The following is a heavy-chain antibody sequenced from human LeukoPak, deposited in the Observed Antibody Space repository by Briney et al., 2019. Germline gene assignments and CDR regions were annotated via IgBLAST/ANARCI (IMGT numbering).Heavy chain of an antibody. CDR3: ARAGAGADYYYYGMDV. D-gene: IGHD6-19*01. CDR2: IIPIFGTA. J-gene: IGHJ6*02. Sequence: SVKVSCKASGYRFTSYGITWIRQAPGQGLEWMGGIIPIFGTANYAQKFQGRVTITADESTSTAYMELSSLRSEDTAVYYCARAGAGADYYYYGMDVWGQGTTVTVSS. V-gene: IGHV1-69*13. CDR1: GYRFTSYG.